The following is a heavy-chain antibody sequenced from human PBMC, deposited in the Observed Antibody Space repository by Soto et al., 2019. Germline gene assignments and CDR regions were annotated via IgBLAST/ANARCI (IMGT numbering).Heavy chain of an antibody. CDR2: IKSRADGGTA. J-gene: IGHJ4*02. D-gene: IGHD3-16*01. CDR3: ATLGGNLGAFDY. V-gene: IGHV3-15*01. Sequence: EVQLVESGGVLVKPGGSLRLSCAASGFTFSNAWMSWVRQAPGKGLEWVGRIKSRADGGTADHAAPVKGRFAISRDDSKNTLYLQMNSLKTEDTAVYYCATLGGNLGAFDYWGQGTLVTVSS. CDR1: GFTFSNAW.